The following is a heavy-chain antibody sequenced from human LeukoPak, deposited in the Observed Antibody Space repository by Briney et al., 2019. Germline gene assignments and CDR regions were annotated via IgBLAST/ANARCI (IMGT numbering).Heavy chain of an antibody. V-gene: IGHV4-4*02. CDR1: GGSISSSNW. Sequence: SGTLSLTCAVSGGSISSSNWWSWVRQPPGKGLEWIGKIYHSGSTNYNPSLKSRVTMSVDTSKNQFSLKLSSVTAADTAVYYCARSDIVVVPARANWYFDLWGRGTLVTVSS. D-gene: IGHD2-2*01. CDR3: ARSDIVVVPARANWYFDL. J-gene: IGHJ2*01. CDR2: IYHSGST.